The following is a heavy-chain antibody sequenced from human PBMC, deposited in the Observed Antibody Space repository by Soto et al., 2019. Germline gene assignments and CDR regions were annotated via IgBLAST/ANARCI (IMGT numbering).Heavy chain of an antibody. D-gene: IGHD1-7*01. Sequence: QLQLQESGPGLLKPSETLTLTCSVSGGSITNNNYFWGWIRQPPGKGLEWIGSIYYSGSTYYNSSLKSRVTITVDTSMSQFTLELTAVSAADTAVYRCASIPTGTSDYQMPDWGQGTLVTVSS. V-gene: IGHV4-39*01. J-gene: IGHJ4*02. CDR2: IYYSGST. CDR3: ASIPTGTSDYQMPD. CDR1: GGSITNNNYF.